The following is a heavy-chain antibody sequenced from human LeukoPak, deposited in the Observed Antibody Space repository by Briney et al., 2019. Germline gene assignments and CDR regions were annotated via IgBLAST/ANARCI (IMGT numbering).Heavy chain of an antibody. Sequence: GGSLRLSCAASGFTFSSYTMTWVRQAPGKGLDWVSTISGISGSRGSTYYADSVKGRFTISRDNSKNTLYLQMNSLRADDTAVYYCAKFSKYSSSSRGHDAFDIWGQGTMVTVSS. V-gene: IGHV3-23*01. J-gene: IGHJ3*02. CDR2: ISGISGSRGST. CDR3: AKFSKYSSSSRGHDAFDI. CDR1: GFTFSSYT. D-gene: IGHD6-6*01.